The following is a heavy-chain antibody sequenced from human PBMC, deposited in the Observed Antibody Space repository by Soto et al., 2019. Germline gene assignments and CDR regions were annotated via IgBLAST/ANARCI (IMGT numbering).Heavy chain of an antibody. CDR3: ARWPLGGYYYYGMDV. V-gene: IGHV3-48*03. J-gene: IGHJ6*02. Sequence: GGSLRLSCAASGFTFSSYELNWVRQAPGKGLEWFSYISSSGSTIYYADSVKGRFTISRDNAKNSLYLQMNSLRAEDTAVYYWARWPLGGYYYYGMDVWGQGTTVTVSS. CDR1: GFTFSSYE. CDR2: ISSSGSTI. D-gene: IGHD3-10*01.